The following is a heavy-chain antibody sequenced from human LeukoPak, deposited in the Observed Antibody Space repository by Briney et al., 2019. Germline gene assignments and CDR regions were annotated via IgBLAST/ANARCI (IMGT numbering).Heavy chain of an antibody. J-gene: IGHJ4*02. CDR1: GYSFSYYW. V-gene: IGHV5-51*01. D-gene: IGHD5-24*01. CDR2: IYPGDSDT. CDR3: ARCGEMSTISSCYFDY. Sequence: GESLKISCKGFGYSFSYYWIAWVRQMPGKGLEWMGIIYPGDSDTRYSPSFQGQVTISADKSISTAYLQWSSLRASDTDMYHCARCGEMSTISSCYFDYWGQGSLVSVSS.